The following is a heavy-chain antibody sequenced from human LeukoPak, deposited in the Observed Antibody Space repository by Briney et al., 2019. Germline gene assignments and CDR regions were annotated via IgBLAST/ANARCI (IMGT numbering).Heavy chain of an antibody. V-gene: IGHV4-34*01. Sequence: SETLSLTCAVYGGSFSGYYWSWIRQPPGKGLEWIGEINHSGSTNYNPSLKSRVTMSVDTSKNQFSLKLSSVTAADTAVYYCARSYDSSGSGAFDIWGQGTMVTVSS. CDR3: ARSYDSSGSGAFDI. CDR2: INHSGST. J-gene: IGHJ3*02. CDR1: GGSFSGYY. D-gene: IGHD3-22*01.